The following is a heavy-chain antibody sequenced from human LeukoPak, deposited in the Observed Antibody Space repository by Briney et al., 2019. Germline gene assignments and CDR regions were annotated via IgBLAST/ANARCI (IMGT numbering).Heavy chain of an antibody. Sequence: ASVKVSCKASGYTFTGYYMHWVRQAPGQGLERMGWINPNSGGTNYAQKFQGRVTMTRDTSISTAYMELSRLRSDDTAVYYCARVRAYCSSTSCQIDAFDIWGQGTMVTVSS. CDR1: GYTFTGYY. CDR3: ARVRAYCSSTSCQIDAFDI. D-gene: IGHD2-2*01. V-gene: IGHV1-2*02. CDR2: INPNSGGT. J-gene: IGHJ3*02.